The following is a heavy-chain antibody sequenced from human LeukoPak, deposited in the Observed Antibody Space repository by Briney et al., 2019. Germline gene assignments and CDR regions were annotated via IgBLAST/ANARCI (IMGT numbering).Heavy chain of an antibody. CDR1: GASLSNYG. D-gene: IGHD6-19*01. Sequence: GGSLRLSCVMSGASLSNYGMHWVRQAPGKGLEWLAWLPYDGSYNSTAASLKGRFAISKDISKNTLYLDMDSLTPEDTAVYYCAAAGLGVAHWFDPWGQGTLVTVSS. CDR3: AAAGLGVAHWFDP. CDR2: LPYDGSYN. J-gene: IGHJ5*02. V-gene: IGHV3-30*02.